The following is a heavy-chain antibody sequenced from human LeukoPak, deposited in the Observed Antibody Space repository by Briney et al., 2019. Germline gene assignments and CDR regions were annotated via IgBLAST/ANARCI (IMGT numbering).Heavy chain of an antibody. CDR3: AREDDYDHWFDP. J-gene: IGHJ5*02. V-gene: IGHV3-21*01. CDR1: GFTFSSYS. Sequence: GGSLRLSXAASGFTFSSYSMNWVRQAPGKGMEWVSSISSSSSYIYYADSVKGRFTISRDNAKNSLYLQMNSLRAEDTAVYYCAREDDYDHWFDPWGQGTLVTVSS. CDR2: ISSSSSYI. D-gene: IGHD3-22*01.